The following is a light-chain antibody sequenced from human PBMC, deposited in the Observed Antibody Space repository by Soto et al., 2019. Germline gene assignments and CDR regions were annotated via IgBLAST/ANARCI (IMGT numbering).Light chain of an antibody. J-gene: IGKJ1*01. CDR2: DGS. CDR3: QQSYGNPPT. CDR1: QQFTSY. Sequence: DIPMTQSPPSLSASVGDRVTINCRASQQFTSYVNWYQQKDGKAPKLLISDGSTLQTGVPPRFSGTGSGTDFTLTVNGLQPEDFATYYCQQSYGNPPTFGQGTTVEVK. V-gene: IGKV1-39*01.